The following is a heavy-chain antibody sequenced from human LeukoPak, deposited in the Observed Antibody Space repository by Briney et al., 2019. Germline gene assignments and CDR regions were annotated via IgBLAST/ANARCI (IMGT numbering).Heavy chain of an antibody. J-gene: IGHJ4*02. CDR2: VSGSGGST. CDR1: GFTFSSYA. CDR3: AKSATVGIKAPFDC. Sequence: PGVSLRLSCAASGFTFSSYAMTWVRQAPGKGLEGVSGVSGSGGSTYYADSVKGRFTISRDNSKNTLSLQMSSLRAEDTAVYYCAKSATVGIKAPFDCWGQGALVTVSS. D-gene: IGHD1-26*01. V-gene: IGHV3-23*01.